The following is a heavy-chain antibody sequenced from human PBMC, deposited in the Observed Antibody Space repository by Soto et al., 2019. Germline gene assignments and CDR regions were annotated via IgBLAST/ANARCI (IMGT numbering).Heavy chain of an antibody. CDR1: GYTFTSYD. Sequence: GASVKVSCKASGYTFTSYDINWVRQATGQGLEWMGWMNPNSGNTGYAQNFKGRVTMTRNTSISTAYMELSSLRSEDTAVYYRARGRSYGFPFDYWGRGTPVTVSS. CDR3: ARGRSYGFPFDY. CDR2: MNPNSGNT. V-gene: IGHV1-8*01. J-gene: IGHJ4*02. D-gene: IGHD5-18*01.